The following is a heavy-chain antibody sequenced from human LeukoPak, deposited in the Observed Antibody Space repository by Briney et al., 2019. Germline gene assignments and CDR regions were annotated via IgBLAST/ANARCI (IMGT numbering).Heavy chain of an antibody. D-gene: IGHD3-3*01. J-gene: IGHJ4*02. CDR1: GFSISTHT. CDR2: ISGSSSDI. CDR3: ARDSGVEWLKSYEYYFDY. V-gene: IGHV3-21*04. Sequence: GGSLRLSCVASGFSISTHTLNWLRQAPGKGLEWLSAISGSSSDIFYADSLKGRFTISRDNAKNSLYLQMNTLRAEDTAVYYCARDSGVEWLKSYEYYFDYWGQGTLVTVSS.